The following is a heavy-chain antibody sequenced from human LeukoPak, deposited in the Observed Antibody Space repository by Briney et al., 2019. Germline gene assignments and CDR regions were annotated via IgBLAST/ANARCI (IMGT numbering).Heavy chain of an antibody. D-gene: IGHD2-21*02. Sequence: PGGSLRLSCAASGFTFSNYNMHWVRQVPGKGLVWVSRVANDGTSTTYADSVKGRFSTSRDNAKNTVYLQMDSLGAEDTAVYYCARAGFLGPVTAYLDYWGQGTPVTVSS. CDR2: VANDGTST. CDR1: GFTFSNYN. CDR3: ARAGFLGPVTAYLDY. J-gene: IGHJ4*02. V-gene: IGHV3-74*01.